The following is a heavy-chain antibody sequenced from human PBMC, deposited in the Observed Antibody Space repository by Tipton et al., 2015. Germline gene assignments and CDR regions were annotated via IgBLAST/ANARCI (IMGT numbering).Heavy chain of an antibody. J-gene: IGHJ4*02. CDR3: ARDSTGYYYFDS. V-gene: IGHV4-38-2*02. CDR2: LSYSGKT. D-gene: IGHD3-9*01. CDR1: GYFISSGHF. Sequence: GLVKPSETLSLTCAVSGYFISSGHFWGWIRQPPGKGLEWIGSLSYSGKTDYNPPLRSRVTISVDTSKSQFSLRLASVTAADTAVYYCARDSTGYYYFDSWGQGTLVTVSS.